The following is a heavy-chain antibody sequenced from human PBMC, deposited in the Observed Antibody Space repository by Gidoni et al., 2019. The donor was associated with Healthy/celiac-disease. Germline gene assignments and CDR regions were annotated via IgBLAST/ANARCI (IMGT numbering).Heavy chain of an antibody. CDR2: IKQDGSEK. D-gene: IGHD2-2*01. CDR1: GFTFSSYW. V-gene: IGHV3-7*01. J-gene: IGHJ6*02. Sequence: EVQLVESGGGLVQPGGSLRLSCAASGFTFSSYWMSWVRQAPGKGLEWVANIKQDGSEKYYVDSVKGRFTISRDNAKNSLYLQMNSLRAEDTAVYYCARDRYCSSTSCYYYYYYGMDVWGQGTTVTVSS. CDR3: ARDRYCSSTSCYYYYYYGMDV.